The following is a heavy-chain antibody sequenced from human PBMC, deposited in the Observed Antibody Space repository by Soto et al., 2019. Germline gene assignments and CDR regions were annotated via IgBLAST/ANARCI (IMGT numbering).Heavy chain of an antibody. CDR1: DGSISRSTFY. V-gene: IGHV4-39*01. CDR3: ARHLYSGESSGYYGY. Sequence: QLHLQESGPGLVKPSETLSLTCTVSDGSISRSTFYWGWIRQPPGKRLEWIGSVHYTGSTDYNPSLKGRVTMSVDSSKNHLSLKVSSVTAADTAVYYCARHLYSGESSGYYGYWGQGALVTVAS. CDR2: VHYTGST. J-gene: IGHJ4*02. D-gene: IGHD3-22*01.